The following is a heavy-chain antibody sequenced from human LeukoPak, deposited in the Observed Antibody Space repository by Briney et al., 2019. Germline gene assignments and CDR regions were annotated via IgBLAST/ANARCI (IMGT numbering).Heavy chain of an antibody. CDR1: GGSFSGYY. Sequence: SETLSLTCAVYGGSFSGYYWSWIRQPPGKGLEWIGEINHSGSTNYNPSLKSRVTISVDTSKNQLSLKLSSVTAADTAVYYCARASGYYYDSSGTLGDYFDYWGQGTLVTVSS. CDR3: ARASGYYYDSSGTLGDYFDY. D-gene: IGHD3-22*01. V-gene: IGHV4-34*01. J-gene: IGHJ4*02. CDR2: INHSGST.